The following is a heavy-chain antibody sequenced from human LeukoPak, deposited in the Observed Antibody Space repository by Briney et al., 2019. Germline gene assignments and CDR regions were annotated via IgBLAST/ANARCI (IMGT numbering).Heavy chain of an antibody. J-gene: IGHJ4*02. Sequence: AASVKVSCKASGYTFSSYVINWVRQAPGQGLEWMGWISAYNGDTIYPQKLRGRVTMTTDTSTSTVYMEVRSLRSDDTAVYYCARDSNTYGYDYWGQGALVTVSS. D-gene: IGHD5-18*01. CDR3: ARDSNTYGYDY. V-gene: IGHV1-18*01. CDR2: ISAYNGDT. CDR1: GYTFSSYV.